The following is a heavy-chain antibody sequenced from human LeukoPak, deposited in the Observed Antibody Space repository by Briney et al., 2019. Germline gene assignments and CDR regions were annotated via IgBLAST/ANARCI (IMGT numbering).Heavy chain of an antibody. Sequence: GESLKISCKASGYTFTGDWIGWVRQMPGKGLEWMGIIYPGDSDTRYSPSFQGQVTISADKSISTAYLQWSSLKASDTAMYYCARSYDILTGKRAFDIWGQGTMVTVSS. V-gene: IGHV5-51*01. CDR3: ARSYDILTGKRAFDI. CDR1: GYTFTGDW. J-gene: IGHJ3*02. D-gene: IGHD3-9*01. CDR2: IYPGDSDT.